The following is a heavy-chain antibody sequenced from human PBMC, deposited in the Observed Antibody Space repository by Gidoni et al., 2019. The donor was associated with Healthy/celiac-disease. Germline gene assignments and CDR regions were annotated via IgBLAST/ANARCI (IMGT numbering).Heavy chain of an antibody. Sequence: QVQLQESGPGLVKPSQTLSLTCTVAGCSLSSGDYYWSWIRQPPGKGLEWIGYIDDSGSTYYNPSLKSRVTISVDTSKNQFSLKLSSVTAADTAVYYCARDRVETGDFDYGGQGTLVTVSS. CDR2: IDDSGST. J-gene: IGHJ4*02. D-gene: IGHD3-9*01. CDR1: GCSLSSGDYY. V-gene: IGHV4-30-4*08. CDR3: ARDRVETGDFDY.